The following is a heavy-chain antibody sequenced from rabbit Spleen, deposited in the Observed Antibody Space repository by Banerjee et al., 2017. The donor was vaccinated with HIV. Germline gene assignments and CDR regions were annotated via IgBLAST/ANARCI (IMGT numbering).Heavy chain of an antibody. V-gene: IGHV1S45*01. CDR3: ARDGYSGGWGIILYYFNL. CDR1: GFSFSNKAV. D-gene: IGHD4-1*01. J-gene: IGHJ4*01. Sequence: QEQLVESGGGLVQPGGSLKLSCTASGFSFSNKAVMCWVRQAPGKGLEWIACINAVTGKAVYASWAKGRFTFSKTSSTTVTLQMTSLTAADTAAYFCARDGYSGGWGIILYYFNLWGPGTLVTVS. CDR2: INAVTGKA.